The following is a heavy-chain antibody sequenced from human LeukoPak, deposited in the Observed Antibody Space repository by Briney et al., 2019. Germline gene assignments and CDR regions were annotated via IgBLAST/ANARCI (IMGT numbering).Heavy chain of an antibody. V-gene: IGHV3-23*01. J-gene: IGHJ4*02. D-gene: IGHD3-10*01. CDR1: GFTFSSYA. Sequence: SGGSLRLSCAASGFTFSSYAMSWVRQAPGKGLEWVSAISGSGGSTYYADSVKGRFTISRDNSKNTLYLQMNSLRAEDTAVYYCAKDGSGTPDYFDYWGQGTLVTVSS. CDR3: AKDGSGTPDYFDY. CDR2: ISGSGGST.